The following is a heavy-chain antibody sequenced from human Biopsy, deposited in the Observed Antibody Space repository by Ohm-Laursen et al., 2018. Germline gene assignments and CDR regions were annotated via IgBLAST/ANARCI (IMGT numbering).Heavy chain of an antibody. CDR1: GGSLSSYY. D-gene: IGHD3-22*01. CDR3: ARWTPEYDSSRYYLDAFDI. CDR2: IYSSGST. J-gene: IGHJ3*02. V-gene: IGHV4-4*07. Sequence: GTLSLTCTVSGGSLSSYYRSWIRQPAGKGLEWIGRIYSSGSTNYNPSLKSRVTSSMDTSKRQFSLKLSFVTAADTAVYYCARWTPEYDSSRYYLDAFDIWGQGTKVTVSS.